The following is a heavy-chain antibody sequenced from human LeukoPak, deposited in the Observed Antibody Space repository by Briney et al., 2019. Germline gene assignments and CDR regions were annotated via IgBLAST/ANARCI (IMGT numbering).Heavy chain of an antibody. D-gene: IGHD3-22*01. J-gene: IGHJ3*02. CDR3: ARVKTDYYDSSGYWDAFDI. V-gene: IGHV1-18*01. CDR2: ISAYNGNT. CDR1: GYTFTSYA. Sequence: ASVKVSCKASGYTFTSYAMNWVRQAPGQGLEWMGWISAYNGNTNYAQKLQGRVTMTTDTSTSTAYMELRSLRSDDTAVYYCARVKTDYYDSSGYWDAFDIWGQGTMVTVSS.